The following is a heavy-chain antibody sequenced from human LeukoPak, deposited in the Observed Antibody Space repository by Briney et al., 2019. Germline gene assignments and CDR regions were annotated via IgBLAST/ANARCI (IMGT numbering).Heavy chain of an antibody. CDR2: LSSTSTYI. V-gene: IGHV3-21*01. CDR1: GFTLSSYS. D-gene: IGHD3-10*02. J-gene: IGHJ4*02. Sequence: GGSLRLSCAGSGFTLSSYSMNWVRQAPGKALEWVSSLSSTSTYIYYADSVKGRFTISRDNAKSSLFLQMNSLRADDTAVYYCARVVVPSTMYDRFDYWGQGTLVTVSS. CDR3: ARVVVPSTMYDRFDY.